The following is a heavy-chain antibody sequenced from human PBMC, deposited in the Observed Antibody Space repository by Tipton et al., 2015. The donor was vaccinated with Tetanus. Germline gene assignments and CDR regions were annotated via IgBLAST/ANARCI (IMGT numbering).Heavy chain of an antibody. J-gene: IGHJ4*02. CDR1: GGSITSYY. CDR2: ISNGGRA. Sequence: TLSLTCTVSGGSITSYYWSWIRQSPGKGLEYIGYISNGGRANYNPSLQSRVTISVDTSKNQFSLKLSSVTAADTAVYYCARHGGELMLYYFDYWGQGTLVTVSS. D-gene: IGHD1-26*01. V-gene: IGHV4-59*08. CDR3: ARHGGELMLYYFDY.